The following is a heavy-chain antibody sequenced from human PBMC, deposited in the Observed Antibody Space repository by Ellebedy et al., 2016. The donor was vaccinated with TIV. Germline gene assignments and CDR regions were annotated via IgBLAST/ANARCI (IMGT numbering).Heavy chain of an antibody. CDR1: DGSSSGYY. Sequence: MPSETLSLTCNVSDGSSSGYYWHWIRQSPGKGLEWIGYMYYHGSTQYNPSLESRVTISVGTSKNQFSLRLTSVTAADTAVYYCAISSGWTRTFESWGRGAQVIVSS. CDR2: MYYHGST. D-gene: IGHD6-19*01. J-gene: IGHJ4*02. V-gene: IGHV4-59*01. CDR3: AISSGWTRTFES.